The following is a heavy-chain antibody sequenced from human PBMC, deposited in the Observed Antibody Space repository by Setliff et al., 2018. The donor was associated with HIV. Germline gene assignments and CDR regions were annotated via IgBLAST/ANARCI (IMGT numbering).Heavy chain of an antibody. CDR2: IIPILGIA. CDR1: GGTFSSYA. CDR3: ARVREEQLAPLPNWYFDL. D-gene: IGHD6-6*01. J-gene: IGHJ2*01. V-gene: IGHV1-69*10. Sequence: SVKVSCKASGGTFSSYAISWVRQAPGQGLEWMGGIIPILGIANYAQKFQGRVTITADKSTSTAYMELSSLRPEDTAVYYCARVREEQLAPLPNWYFDLWGRGTLVTVSS.